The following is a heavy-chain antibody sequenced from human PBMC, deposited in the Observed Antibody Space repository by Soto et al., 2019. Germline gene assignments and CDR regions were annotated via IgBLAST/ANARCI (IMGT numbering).Heavy chain of an antibody. CDR2: VFYSGNT. Sequence: QVQLQESGPGLVKPSETLSLTCTVSGVSISTYSWTWIRQPPGKGLEWIGQVFYSGNTNYNPSLKSRVTISVDASRNQFSLRLSSVTAADTAMYYCASRDYNDAFDIWGQGTLVTVSS. V-gene: IGHV4-59*01. CDR1: GVSISTYS. CDR3: ASRDYNDAFDI. J-gene: IGHJ3*02. D-gene: IGHD4-4*01.